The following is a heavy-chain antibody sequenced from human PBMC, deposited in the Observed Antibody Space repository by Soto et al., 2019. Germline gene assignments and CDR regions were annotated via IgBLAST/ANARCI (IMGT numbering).Heavy chain of an antibody. CDR3: ARIITEAGLDY. J-gene: IGHJ4*02. CDR1: GFTFSTYA. Sequence: PGGSLRLSCAASGFTFSTYAMSWVRQAPVKGLEWVSSISYNGGATYHADSVKGRFTMSRDNSKNTVYLQMNSLRAEDTAVYYCARIITEAGLDYWGQGTLVTVSS. D-gene: IGHD6-13*01. V-gene: IGHV3-23*01. CDR2: ISYNGGAT.